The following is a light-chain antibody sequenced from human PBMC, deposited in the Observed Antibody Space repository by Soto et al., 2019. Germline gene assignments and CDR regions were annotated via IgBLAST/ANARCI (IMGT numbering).Light chain of an antibody. V-gene: IGLV2-8*01. J-gene: IGLJ1*01. CDR2: EVN. CDR3: SSYAGSNNLGV. Sequence: QSALTQPPSSSGSPGKSVTISCTGTRTDVGGYNYVSWYQQHPGKAPKLMIYEVNKRPSGVPDRFSGSKSGNTASLTVSGLQAEDEADYYCSSYAGSNNLGVFGTGTKVTVL. CDR1: RTDVGGYNY.